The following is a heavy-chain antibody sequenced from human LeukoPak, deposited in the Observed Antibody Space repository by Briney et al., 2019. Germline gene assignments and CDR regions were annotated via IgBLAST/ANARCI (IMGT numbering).Heavy chain of an antibody. CDR1: GDTFTSYA. J-gene: IGHJ4*02. CDR2: INAGNGNT. CDR3: ARGTVTTLPPDY. Sequence: ASVKVSCKASGDTFTSYAMHWVRQAPGQRLEWMGWINAGNGNTKYSQKFQGRVTITRDTSASTAYMELSSLRSEDTAVYYCARGTVTTLPPDYWGQGTLVTVSS. V-gene: IGHV1-3*01. D-gene: IGHD4-11*01.